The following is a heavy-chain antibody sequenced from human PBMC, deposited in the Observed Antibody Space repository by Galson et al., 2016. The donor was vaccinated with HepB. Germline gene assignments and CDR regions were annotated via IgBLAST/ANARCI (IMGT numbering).Heavy chain of an antibody. J-gene: IGHJ3*02. V-gene: IGHV3-33*01. CDR2: IWDDGSGK. Sequence: SLRLSCAASGFTFSTYGIHWVRQAPGKGLEWVAVIWDDGSGKYYADSVKGRFTISRDNSRNTLYLQMNSLRVEDTAGYYCTIRHAGQPIFYCSGGSCFHDAFDIWGQGTVVTLSS. CDR1: GFTFSTYG. CDR3: TIRHAGQPIFYCSGGSCFHDAFDI. D-gene: IGHD2-15*01.